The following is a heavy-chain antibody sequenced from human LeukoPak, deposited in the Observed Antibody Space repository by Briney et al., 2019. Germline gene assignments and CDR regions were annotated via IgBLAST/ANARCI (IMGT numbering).Heavy chain of an antibody. CDR2: INGDGRET. J-gene: IGHJ4*02. D-gene: IGHD1-14*01. Sequence: PGGSLRLSCVVSGFTFSTYWMHWVRQAPGKGLVWVSRINGDGRETTYEDSVKGRFTISRDNAKNTLFLQMNSLRAEDTAVFYCARGGPGAYFDYWGQGTLVTVSS. V-gene: IGHV3-74*01. CDR1: GFTFSTYW. CDR3: ARGGPGAYFDY.